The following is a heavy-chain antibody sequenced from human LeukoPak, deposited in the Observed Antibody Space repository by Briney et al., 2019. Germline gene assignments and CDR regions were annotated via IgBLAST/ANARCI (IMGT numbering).Heavy chain of an antibody. D-gene: IGHD1-26*01. Sequence: SVKVTCKASGGTFSSYAISWVRQAPGQGLEWMGRIIPILGIANYAQKFQGRVTITADKSTSTAYMELGSLRSEDTAVYYCARVGATHYYYYGMDVWGQGTTVTISS. CDR1: GGTFSSYA. CDR3: ARVGATHYYYYGMDV. CDR2: IIPILGIA. J-gene: IGHJ6*02. V-gene: IGHV1-69*04.